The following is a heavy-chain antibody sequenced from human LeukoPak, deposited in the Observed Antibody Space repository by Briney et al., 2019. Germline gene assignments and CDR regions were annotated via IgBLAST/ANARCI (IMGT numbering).Heavy chain of an antibody. V-gene: IGHV4-61*02. Sequence: PSETLSLTXTVSGGSISSGSYYWSWIRQPAGEGLEWIGRIYTSGSTNYNPSLKSRVTISVDTSKNQFPLKLSSVTAADTAVYYCARDGSFDYWGQGTLVTVSS. CDR1: GGSISSGSYY. J-gene: IGHJ4*02. CDR3: ARDGSFDY. CDR2: IYTSGST.